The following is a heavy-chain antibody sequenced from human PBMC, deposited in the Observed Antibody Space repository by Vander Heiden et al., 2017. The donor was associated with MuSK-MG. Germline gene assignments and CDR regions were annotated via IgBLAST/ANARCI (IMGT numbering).Heavy chain of an antibody. CDR1: GFTFSSYA. V-gene: IGHV3-30-3*01. Sequence: QVQLVESGGGVVQPGRSLRLSCAASGFTFSSYAMHWVRQAPGKGLEWVAVISYDGSNKYYADSGKGRFTISRDNSKNTLYLKMNSMRAEQTAVYYCARDVAIRAARPGYFDYWGQGTLVTVSS. CDR2: ISYDGSNK. D-gene: IGHD6-6*01. CDR3: ARDVAIRAARPGYFDY. J-gene: IGHJ4*02.